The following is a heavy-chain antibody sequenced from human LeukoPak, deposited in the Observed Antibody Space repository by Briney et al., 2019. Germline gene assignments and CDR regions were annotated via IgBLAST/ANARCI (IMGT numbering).Heavy chain of an antibody. CDR2: IRYDGSNK. CDR1: GFTFSSYG. CDR3: ARDRGGWYHGRVWFDP. Sequence: GGSLRLSCAASGFTFSSYGMHWVRQAPGKGLEWVAFIRYDGSNKYYADSVKGRFTISRDNSKNTLYLQMNSLRAEDTAVYYCARDRGGWYHGRVWFDPWGQGTLVTVSS. D-gene: IGHD6-19*01. J-gene: IGHJ5*02. V-gene: IGHV3-30*02.